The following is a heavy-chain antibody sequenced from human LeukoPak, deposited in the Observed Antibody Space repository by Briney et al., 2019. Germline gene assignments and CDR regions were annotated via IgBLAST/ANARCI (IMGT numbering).Heavy chain of an antibody. V-gene: IGHV1-69*05. CDR3: ARSRERSYYYDSSGYCGFDY. D-gene: IGHD3-22*01. CDR1: GGTFSSYA. J-gene: IGHJ4*02. Sequence: SVKVSCKASGGTFSSYAISWVRQAPGQGLEWMGGIIPIFGTANYAQKFQGRVTITTDESTSTAYMELSSLRSEDTAVYYCARSRERSYYYDSSGYCGFDYWGQGTLVTVSS. CDR2: IIPIFGTA.